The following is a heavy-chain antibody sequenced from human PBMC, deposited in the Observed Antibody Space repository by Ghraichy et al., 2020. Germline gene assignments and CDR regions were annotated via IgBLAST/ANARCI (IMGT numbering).Heavy chain of an antibody. CDR3: ARLPPNRDGSFDF. D-gene: IGHD5-24*01. Sequence: SETLSLTCTVSGGSVSSGGYWWAWIRQPPGKGLEWVGSILYTGNTHYNPSLKSRVTMSVDTSENQFSLKVTSVTAADTALYFCARLPPNRDGSFDFWGQGTLVTVSS. J-gene: IGHJ4*02. CDR2: ILYTGNT. CDR1: GGSVSSGGYW. V-gene: IGHV4-39*01.